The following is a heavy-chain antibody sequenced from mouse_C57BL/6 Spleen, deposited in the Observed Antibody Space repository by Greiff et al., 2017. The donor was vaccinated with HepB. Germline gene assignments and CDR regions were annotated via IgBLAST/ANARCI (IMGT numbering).Heavy chain of an antibody. V-gene: IGHV1-80*01. D-gene: IGHD2-3*01. CDR2: IYPGDGDT. Sequence: VKLQESGAELVKPGASVKISCKASGYAFSSYWMNWVKQRPGKGLEWIGQIYPGDGDTNYNGKFKGKATLTADKSSSTAYMQLSSLTSEDSAVYFCARRWLLRPYYYAMDYWGQGTSVTVSS. J-gene: IGHJ4*01. CDR3: ARRWLLRPYYYAMDY. CDR1: GYAFSSYW.